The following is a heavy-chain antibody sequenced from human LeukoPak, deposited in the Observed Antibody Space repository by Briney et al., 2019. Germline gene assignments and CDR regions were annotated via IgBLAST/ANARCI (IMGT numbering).Heavy chain of an antibody. CDR3: ARWGRGHSSSAPPDY. CDR2: ISAYNGNT. Sequence: GASVKVSCKASGYTFTSYGISWVRQAPGQGLEWMGWISAYNGNTNYAQKLQGRVTMTTDTSTSTAYMELRRLRSDDTAVYYCARWGRGHSSSAPPDYWGQGTLVAVSS. J-gene: IGHJ4*02. V-gene: IGHV1-18*01. D-gene: IGHD6-6*01. CDR1: GYTFTSYG.